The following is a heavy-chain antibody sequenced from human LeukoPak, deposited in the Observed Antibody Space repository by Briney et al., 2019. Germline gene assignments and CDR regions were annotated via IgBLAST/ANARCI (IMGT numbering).Heavy chain of an antibody. CDR3: ARIYSGSSFDY. D-gene: IGHD1-26*01. J-gene: IGHJ4*02. CDR2: IYYSGST. Sequence: SETLSLTCTVSGGSISSSSYYWGWIRQPPGKGLEWIGSIYYSGSTYYNPSLKSRVTISVDTSKNQFSLKLSSVTAADTAVYYCARIYSGSSFDYWGQGTLVTVSS. CDR1: GGSISSSSYY. V-gene: IGHV4-39*07.